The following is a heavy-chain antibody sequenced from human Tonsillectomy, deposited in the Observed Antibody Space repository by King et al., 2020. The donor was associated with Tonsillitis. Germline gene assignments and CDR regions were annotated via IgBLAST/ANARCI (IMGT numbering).Heavy chain of an antibody. D-gene: IGHD3-22*01. CDR1: GFTFSSYS. V-gene: IGHV3-48*01. CDR2: ISSSSSTI. Sequence: VQLVESGGGLVHPGGSLRLSCAASGFTFSSYSMNWVRQAPGKGLEWVSYISSSSSTIYYADSVKGRFTISRDNAKNSLYLQMNSLRAEDTAVYYCAIHAPHIVVAGSGWGQGTLVTVSS. J-gene: IGHJ4*02. CDR3: AIHAPHIVVAGSG.